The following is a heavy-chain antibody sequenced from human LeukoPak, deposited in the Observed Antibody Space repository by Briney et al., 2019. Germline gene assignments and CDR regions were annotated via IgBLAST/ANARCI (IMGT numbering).Heavy chain of an antibody. CDR3: ARESHCSSTSCSHYYYYYGMDV. D-gene: IGHD2-2*01. V-gene: IGHV3-21*01. CDR2: ISSSSSYI. CDR1: GFTFSSYS. Sequence: GGSLRLSCAASGFTFSSYSMNWVRQAPGKGLEWVSSISSSSSYIYYADSVKGRFTISRDNAKNSLYLQMNSLRAEDTAVYYCARESHCSSTSCSHYYYYYGMDVWGQGTTVTVSS. J-gene: IGHJ6*02.